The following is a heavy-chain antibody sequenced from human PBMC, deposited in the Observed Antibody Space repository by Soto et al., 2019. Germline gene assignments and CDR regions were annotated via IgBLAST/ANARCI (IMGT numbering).Heavy chain of an antibody. Sequence: ASVKVSFKASGYTFTSYDINWVRQATGQGLEWMGWMNPNSGNTGYAQKFQGRVTMIRNTSISTAYMELSSLRSEDTAVYYCASWPLKSSDYGDFMSDYWGQGTLVTVSS. CDR3: ASWPLKSSDYGDFMSDY. CDR1: GYTFTSYD. V-gene: IGHV1-8*01. J-gene: IGHJ4*02. CDR2: MNPNSGNT. D-gene: IGHD4-17*01.